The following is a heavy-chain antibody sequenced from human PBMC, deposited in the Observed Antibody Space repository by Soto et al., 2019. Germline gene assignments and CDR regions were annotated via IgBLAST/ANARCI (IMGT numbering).Heavy chain of an antibody. J-gene: IGHJ4*02. D-gene: IGHD2-21*02. Sequence: QVQLVESWGGVVQPGRSLRLSCAASGFTFSSYAMHWVRQAPGKGLEWVAVISYDGSNKYYADSVKGRFTISRDNSKNTLYLQMNSLRAEDTAVYYCARDGGGNSVGGYFDYWGQGTLVTVSS. CDR2: ISYDGSNK. CDR1: GFTFSSYA. CDR3: ARDGGGNSVGGYFDY. V-gene: IGHV3-30-3*01.